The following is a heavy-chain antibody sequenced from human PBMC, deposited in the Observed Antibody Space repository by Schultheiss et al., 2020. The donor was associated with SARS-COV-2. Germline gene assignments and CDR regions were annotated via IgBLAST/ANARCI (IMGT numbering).Heavy chain of an antibody. CDR2: INSDGSST. CDR1: GFTFSSYA. D-gene: IGHD6-19*01. CDR3: ARDGPRPAAWLAYNWFDP. J-gene: IGHJ5*02. Sequence: GGSLRLSCAASGFTFSSYAMHWVRQAPGKGLVWVSRINSDGSSTSYADSVKGRFTISRDNAKNTLYLQMNSLRAEDTAVYYCARDGPRPAAWLAYNWFDPWGQGTLVTVSS. V-gene: IGHV3-74*01.